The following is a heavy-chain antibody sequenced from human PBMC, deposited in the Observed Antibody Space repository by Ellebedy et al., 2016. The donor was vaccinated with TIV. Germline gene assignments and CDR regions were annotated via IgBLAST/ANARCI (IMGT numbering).Heavy chain of an antibody. D-gene: IGHD2-2*01. CDR1: GFTFSSYG. J-gene: IGHJ4*02. CDR3: ARVFISYCFDY. CDR2: ISSDGSET. V-gene: IGHV3-33*05. Sequence: GESLKISCAASGFTFSSYGFHWVRQAQGQGLEWVAFISSDGSETYYGDSVKGRFTISRDSSRNTVYLPMNNLRADDTAVYYCARVFISYCFDYWGQGTLVTVSS.